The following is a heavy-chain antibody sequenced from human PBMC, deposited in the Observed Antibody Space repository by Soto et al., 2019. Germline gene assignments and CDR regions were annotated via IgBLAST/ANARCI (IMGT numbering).Heavy chain of an antibody. J-gene: IGHJ4*02. CDR1: DGSFSGYY. D-gene: IGHD3-22*01. Sequence: PSETLSLTCAVYDGSFSGYYWSWIRQPPGKGLEWIGQIFHGGGTNYTPSLNSRVTISVDTSKNQFSLELSSVTAPDTAVYYCARPHYDSNTFYSFFDYWGQGTRVTVSS. V-gene: IGHV4-34*12. CDR3: ARPHYDSNTFYSFFDY. CDR2: IFHGGGT.